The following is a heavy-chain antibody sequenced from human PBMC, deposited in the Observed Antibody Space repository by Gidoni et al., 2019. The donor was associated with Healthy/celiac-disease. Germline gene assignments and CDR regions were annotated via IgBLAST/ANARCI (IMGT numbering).Heavy chain of an antibody. D-gene: IGHD6-19*01. V-gene: IGHV3-23*01. J-gene: IGHJ4*02. CDR2: ISGSGGST. CDR1: GFTFRSYA. CDR3: ANGAGSVSDY. Sequence: EVQLLESGGGLVQPGGSMRLSCAASGFTFRSYAMSWVRQAPGKGLELVSAISGSGGSTYYADSVKGRFTISRDNSKNTLYLQMNSLRAEDTAVYYCANGAGSVSDYWGQGTLVTVSS.